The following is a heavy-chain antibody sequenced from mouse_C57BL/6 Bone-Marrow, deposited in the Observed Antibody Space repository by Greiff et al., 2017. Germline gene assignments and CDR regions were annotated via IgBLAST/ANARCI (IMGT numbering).Heavy chain of an antibody. CDR3: ARGYDVDY. J-gene: IGHJ2*01. D-gene: IGHD2-14*01. V-gene: IGHV1-69*01. CDR2: IDPSDSYT. CDR1: GYTFTSYW. Sequence: QVQLQQPGAELVMPGASVKLSCKASGYTFTSYWMHWVKQRPGQGLEWIGEIDPSDSYTNYNQKFKGKSTLTVDKSSSTAYLQLSSLTSEDTAVYYCARGYDVDYWGQGTTLTVSS.